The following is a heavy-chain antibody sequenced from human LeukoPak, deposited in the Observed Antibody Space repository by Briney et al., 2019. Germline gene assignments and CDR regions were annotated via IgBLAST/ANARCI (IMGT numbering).Heavy chain of an antibody. D-gene: IGHD3-10*01. V-gene: IGHV4-39*01. J-gene: IGHJ4*02. CDR1: GGSISSSDHF. CDR3: ARQTTGSYQWTFDY. Sequence: SETLSLTCTVSGGSISSSDHFWGWIRQPPGKGLEWIGTIYHSGTTYYNPSLKSRVTISVDTSRNQFSLRLNSVTAADTAVYSCARQTTGSYQWTFDYWGQGTLVTVSS. CDR2: IYHSGTT.